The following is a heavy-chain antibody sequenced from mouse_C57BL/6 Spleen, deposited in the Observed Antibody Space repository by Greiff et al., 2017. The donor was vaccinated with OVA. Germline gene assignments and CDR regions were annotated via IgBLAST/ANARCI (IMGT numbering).Heavy chain of an antibody. CDR1: GFTFSNYW. CDR3: TADPLFDY. J-gene: IGHJ2*01. Sequence: EVNLVESGGGLVQPGGSMKLSCVASGFTFSNYWMNWVRQSPEKGLEWVAQIRLKSDNYATHYAESVKGRFTISRDDSKSSVYLQMNNLRAEDTGIYYCTADPLFDYWGQGTTLTVSS. V-gene: IGHV6-3*01. CDR2: IRLKSDNYAT.